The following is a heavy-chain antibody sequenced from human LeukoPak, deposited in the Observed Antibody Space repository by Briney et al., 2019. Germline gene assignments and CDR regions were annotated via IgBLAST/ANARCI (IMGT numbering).Heavy chain of an antibody. V-gene: IGHV1-46*01. Sequence: ASVKVSCKASGYTFTSYYMHWVRQAPGQGLEWMGIINPSGGSTSYAKKFQGRVTMTRDTSTSTVYMELSSLRSEDTAVYYCARDKEMATNLYYFDYWGQGTLVTVSS. CDR2: INPSGGST. D-gene: IGHD5-24*01. CDR3: ARDKEMATNLYYFDY. J-gene: IGHJ4*02. CDR1: GYTFTSYY.